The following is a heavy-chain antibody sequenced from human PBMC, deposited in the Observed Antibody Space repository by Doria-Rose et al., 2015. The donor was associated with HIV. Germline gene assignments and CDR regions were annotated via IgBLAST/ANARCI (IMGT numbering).Heavy chain of an antibody. J-gene: IGHJ4*02. CDR2: ILSDDER. CDR3: ARIRSSRWYHKYYFDF. D-gene: IGHD6-13*01. V-gene: IGHV2-26*01. CDR1: GVSLSSPGMG. Sequence: QVTLKESGPVLVKPTETLTLTCTVSGVSLSSPGMGVSWIRQPPGKALEWLANILSDDERSYTTSLKIRLTISRDTSKSQVVLTMTDMDPVDTATYYCARIRSSRWYHKYYFDFWGQGTLVIVSA.